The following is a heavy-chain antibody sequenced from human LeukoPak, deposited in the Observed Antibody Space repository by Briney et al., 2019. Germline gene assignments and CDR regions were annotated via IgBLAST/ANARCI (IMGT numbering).Heavy chain of an antibody. J-gene: IGHJ6*03. Sequence: GGSLRLSCAASGFTFDSYVMTWVRQAPGKGPEWISAISESGGSTYYADSVKGRFTISRDNSKNTLYLEMNSLRAEDTAIYYCAKGGEGYYNYYYMDVWGKGTTVSVSS. CDR2: ISESGGST. CDR3: AKGGEGYYNYYYMDV. V-gene: IGHV3-23*01. D-gene: IGHD3-16*01. CDR1: GFTFDSYV.